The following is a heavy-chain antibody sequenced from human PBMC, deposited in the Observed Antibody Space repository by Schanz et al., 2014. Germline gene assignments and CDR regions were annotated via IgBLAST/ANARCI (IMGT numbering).Heavy chain of an antibody. CDR1: GFTFSDYY. CDR3: ASSSYRLLSYYYAMDV. D-gene: IGHD1-26*01. V-gene: IGHV3-11*01. Sequence: QVQLEESGGGLVTPGGSLRLSCAASGFTFSDYYMSWIRQAPGKGLECISYISSRGTTIYYADSVKGRFTISRDNAEXXXXLQMSSXXXXXXXXXXXASSSYRLLSYYYAMDVWGQGTTVTVSS. CDR2: ISSRGTTI. J-gene: IGHJ6*02.